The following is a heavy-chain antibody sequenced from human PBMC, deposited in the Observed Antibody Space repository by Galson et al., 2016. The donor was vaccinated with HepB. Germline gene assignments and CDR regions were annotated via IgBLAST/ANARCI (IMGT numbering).Heavy chain of an antibody. V-gene: IGHV3-30*18. CDR3: AKKAGRNYDFWSGYYYDY. CDR1: GFDFSTYD. CDR2: ILYDGTNQ. D-gene: IGHD3-3*01. Sequence: SLRLSCAPSGFDFSTYDMHWVRQAPGKGLEWVAGILYDGTNQYYGDSVKGRFTISKDNSKNTLYLQMNSLRVEDTALYYCAKKAGRNYDFWSGYYYDYWGQGTLVTVSS. J-gene: IGHJ4*02.